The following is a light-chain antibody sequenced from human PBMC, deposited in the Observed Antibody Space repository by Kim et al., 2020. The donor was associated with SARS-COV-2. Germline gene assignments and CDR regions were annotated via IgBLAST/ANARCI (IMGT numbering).Light chain of an antibody. CDR2: DVS. V-gene: IGKV1-33*01. CDR3: QQNDDFPIT. Sequence: ASVGDRVTTTCQATQVIRKFLNWYQQWPGKAPQLLIYDVSNLQRGVPSRFSGSGYGTEFTLTISSLQPEDFATYYCQQNDDFPITFGQGTRLEIK. J-gene: IGKJ5*01. CDR1: QVIRKF.